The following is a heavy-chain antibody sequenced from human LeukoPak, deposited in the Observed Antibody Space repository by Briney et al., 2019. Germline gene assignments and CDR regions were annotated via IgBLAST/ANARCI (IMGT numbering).Heavy chain of an antibody. CDR3: AISNGGWFGELATGGFDY. CDR1: GGFFSGYY. Sequence: SETLSLICAVYGGFFSGYYWSWIRQHPGKGLEWIGEINRSGSTNYNPSLKSRVTISVDTSKNQFSLKLSSVTAADTAVYYCAISNGGWFGELATGGFDYWGQGTLVTVSS. J-gene: IGHJ4*02. V-gene: IGHV4-34*01. CDR2: INRSGST. D-gene: IGHD3-10*01.